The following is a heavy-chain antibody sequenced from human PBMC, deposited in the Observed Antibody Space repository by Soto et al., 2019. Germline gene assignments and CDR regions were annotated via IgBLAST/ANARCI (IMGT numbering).Heavy chain of an antibody. D-gene: IGHD2-15*01. CDR1: AGTFNNHS. Sequence: QVQLVQSGTEVKKPGSWVAVSCQASAGTFNNHSLSWVRQAPGQGLEWMGRSIPILGRADYSQKFQGRLTLTVDKSTSTADMELSSLTSEDTALYYCVIDLGYFDFWGQGTLVTVSS. CDR2: SIPILGRA. CDR3: VIDLGYFDF. J-gene: IGHJ4*02. V-gene: IGHV1-69*02.